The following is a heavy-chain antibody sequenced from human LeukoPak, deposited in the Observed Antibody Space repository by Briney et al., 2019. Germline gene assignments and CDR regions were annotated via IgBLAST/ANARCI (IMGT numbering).Heavy chain of an antibody. Sequence: GGSLRLSCAASGFTFSSYAMSWVRQAPGKGLEWVSAISGSGGSTYYADSVKGRFTITRVNSKNTLYLQMNSLRAEDTAVYYCACGYYYGSGSYSHYFDYWGQGTLVTVSS. CDR2: ISGSGGST. CDR3: ACGYYYGSGSYSHYFDY. V-gene: IGHV3-23*01. D-gene: IGHD3-10*01. CDR1: GFTFSSYA. J-gene: IGHJ4*02.